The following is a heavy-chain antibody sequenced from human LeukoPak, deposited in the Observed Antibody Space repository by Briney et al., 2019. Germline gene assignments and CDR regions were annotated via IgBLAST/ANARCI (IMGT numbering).Heavy chain of an antibody. V-gene: IGHV4-59*01. CDR1: GGSISSYY. CDR3: ARATPLDYDFWSGSHPLFDY. Sequence: SETLSLTCTVSGGSISSYYWSWIRQPPGKGLEWIGYIYYSGSTNYNPSLKRRVTISVDTSKNQFSLRLSSVTAADTAVYYCARATPLDYDFWSGSHPLFDYWGQGTLVTVSS. J-gene: IGHJ4*02. D-gene: IGHD3-3*01. CDR2: IYYSGST.